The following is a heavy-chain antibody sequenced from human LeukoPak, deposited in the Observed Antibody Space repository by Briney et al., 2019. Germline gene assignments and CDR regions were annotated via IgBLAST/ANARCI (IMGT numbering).Heavy chain of an antibody. D-gene: IGHD4-17*01. CDR2: ISSDSQHI. CDR1: GFTLSGYS. V-gene: IGHV3-21*01. CDR3: VRGSIRSGDPSDY. Sequence: PGGSLRLSGAASGFTLSGYSMNWVRQTPGKGLEWVSSISSDSQHIFYADSVKGRFTISRDNARNSLYLQMNSLRVEDAALYYCVRGSIRSGDPSDYWGQGTLVTVSS. J-gene: IGHJ4*02.